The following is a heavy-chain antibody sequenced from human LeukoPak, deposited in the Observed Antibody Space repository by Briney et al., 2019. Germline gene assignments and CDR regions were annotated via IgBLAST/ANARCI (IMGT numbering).Heavy chain of an antibody. CDR2: ISSSGSTI. CDR3: ARRAYSSGWYFFDY. V-gene: IGHV3-11*01. D-gene: IGHD6-19*01. CDR1: GFTFSDYY. J-gene: IGHJ4*02. Sequence: PGGPLRLSCAASGFTFSDYYMSWIRQAPGKGLEWVSYISSSGSTIYYADSVKGRFTISRDNAKNSLFLQMNSLSAEDTAAYYCARRAYSSGWYFFDYWGQGTLVTVSS.